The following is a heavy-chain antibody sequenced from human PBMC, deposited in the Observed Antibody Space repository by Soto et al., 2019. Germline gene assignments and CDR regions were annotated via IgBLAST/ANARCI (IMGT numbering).Heavy chain of an antibody. Sequence: EVQLVESGGGLVQPGWSLRLSCAASGFTFSDYALHWVCQAPGGGLEWVSYISSSSSTIYFADSLKGRFTISRDTAKTTLSLPINSLRDEDTAVYYFATTLQFCTSTNHYPWGRFDYWGQGPLVTVSS. CDR2: ISSSSSTI. D-gene: IGHD2-2*01. V-gene: IGHV3-48*02. J-gene: IGHJ4*02. CDR3: ATTLQFCTSTNHYPWGRFDY. CDR1: GFTFSDYA.